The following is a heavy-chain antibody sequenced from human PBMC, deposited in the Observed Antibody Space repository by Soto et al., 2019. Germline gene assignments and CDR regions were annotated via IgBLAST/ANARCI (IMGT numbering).Heavy chain of an antibody. Sequence: QQQLVQSGAEVKKPGSSVKVSCKASGGTFGNYAISWVRQAPGQGLEWMGKIIPIFKTANYAQKFQVRIKKTANRSPRTYTPYMELSSRRSADTALYYCERVAVPGIYGEDVWGKGTTVTVSS. CDR1: GGTFGNYA. V-gene: IGHV1-69*06. CDR2: IIPIFKTA. J-gene: IGHJ6*04. D-gene: IGHD2-2*01. CDR3: ERVAVPGIYGEDV.